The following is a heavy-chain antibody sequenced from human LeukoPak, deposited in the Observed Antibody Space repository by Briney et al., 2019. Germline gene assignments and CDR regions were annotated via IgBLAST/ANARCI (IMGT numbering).Heavy chain of an antibody. J-gene: IGHJ4*02. V-gene: IGHV1-69*13. CDR1: GGTFSSYA. Sequence: GASVNVSCTASGGTFSSYAISWVRQAPGQGLEWMGGIIPIFGTANYAQKFQGRVTITADESTSTAYMELSSLRSEDTAVYYCARGGPIAVAGKFAYWGQGTLVTVSS. D-gene: IGHD6-19*01. CDR3: ARGGPIAVAGKFAY. CDR2: IIPIFGTA.